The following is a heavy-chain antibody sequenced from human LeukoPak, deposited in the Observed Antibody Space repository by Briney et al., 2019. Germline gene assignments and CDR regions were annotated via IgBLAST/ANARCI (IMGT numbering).Heavy chain of an antibody. D-gene: IGHD6-19*01. CDR1: GFTVSSNY. Sequence: GGSLRLSCAASGFTVSSNYMSWARQAPGKGLEWVSAISGSGGSTYYADSVKGRFTISRDNSKNTLYLQMNSLRAEDTAVYYCAKYPGGWYTEYFQHWGQGTLVTVSS. J-gene: IGHJ1*01. CDR3: AKYPGGWYTEYFQH. V-gene: IGHV3-23*01. CDR2: ISGSGGST.